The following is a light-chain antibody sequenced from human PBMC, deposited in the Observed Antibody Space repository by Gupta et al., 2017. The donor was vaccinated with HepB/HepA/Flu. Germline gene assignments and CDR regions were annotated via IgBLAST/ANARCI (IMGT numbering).Light chain of an antibody. Sequence: DIVMTQSPDSLAVSLGERATINCKPSQYVLYSTNSKNYLAWYQKKPGQPPKLLIYWASTRESGVPDRFSGSGSGTDFTLTISSLQAEDVAVYYCHQYYSTRTFGQGTKVEIK. J-gene: IGKJ1*01. CDR2: WAS. CDR3: HQYYSTRT. CDR1: QYVLYSTNSKNY. V-gene: IGKV4-1*01.